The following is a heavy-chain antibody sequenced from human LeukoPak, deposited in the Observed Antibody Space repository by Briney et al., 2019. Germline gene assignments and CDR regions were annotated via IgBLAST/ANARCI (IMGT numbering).Heavy chain of an antibody. V-gene: IGHV3-53*01. CDR1: GFTFSSYW. CDR3: ARGPVVGPTKGFDP. D-gene: IGHD1-26*01. Sequence: GGSLRLSCAASGFTFSSYWMSWVRQAPGKGLEWVSVIYSGGATYYADSVKGRFTISRDNSKNMLYLQMNSLRAEDTAVYYCARGPVVGPTKGFDPWGQGTLVTVSS. J-gene: IGHJ5*02. CDR2: IYSGGAT.